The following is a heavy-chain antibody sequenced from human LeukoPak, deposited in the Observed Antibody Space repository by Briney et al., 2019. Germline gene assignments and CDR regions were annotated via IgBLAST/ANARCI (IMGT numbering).Heavy chain of an antibody. V-gene: IGHV3-74*01. Sequence: GGSLRLSCAASGFIFSRFWMHWVRQAPGKGLVCVSRINPDGRSTAYADSVKGRFTSSRDNAKNTLYLQMNSLRAEDTAVYYCARVRTDSSGGYYGGYDYWGQGTLVTVS. CDR1: GFIFSRFW. J-gene: IGHJ4*02. D-gene: IGHD3-10*01. CDR2: INPDGRST. CDR3: ARVRTDSSGGYYGGYDY.